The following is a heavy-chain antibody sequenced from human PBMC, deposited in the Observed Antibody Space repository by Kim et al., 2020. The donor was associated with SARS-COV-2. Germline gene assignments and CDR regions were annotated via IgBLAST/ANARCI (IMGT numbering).Heavy chain of an antibody. Sequence: GGSLRLSCAASGFSFSNSAMYWFRQAPGKGLEWVSLVNTASATYYADSVKGRFIVSRDNSKNTRYLQMDSLRAEDTAVYFWVKRQAYSPNYYYIDYWGQGTLVTVSS. CDR1: GFSFSNSA. V-gene: IGHV3-23*01. CDR3: VKRQAYSPNYYYIDY. CDR2: VNTASAT. J-gene: IGHJ4*02. D-gene: IGHD1-26*01.